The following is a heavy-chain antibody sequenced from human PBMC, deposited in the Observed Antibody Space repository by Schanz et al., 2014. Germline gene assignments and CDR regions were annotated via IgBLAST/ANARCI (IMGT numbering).Heavy chain of an antibody. D-gene: IGHD6-25*01. Sequence: QVQLQESGPGLVKPSQTLSLTCTVSGGSVSSGGDYWSWIRQHPGKGLEWIGFISYSGSTYYNPSLKSRVTISLDTSKTHFSLKLSSVTAADTAVYYCAREPLSGYNWFDPWGQGSLVTVSS. CDR3: AREPLSGYNWFDP. CDR1: GGSVSSGGDY. CDR2: ISYSGST. J-gene: IGHJ5*02. V-gene: IGHV4-31*03.